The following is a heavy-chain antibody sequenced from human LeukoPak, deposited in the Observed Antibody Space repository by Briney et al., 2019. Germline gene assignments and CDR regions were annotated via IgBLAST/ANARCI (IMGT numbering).Heavy chain of an antibody. J-gene: IGHJ6*02. CDR1: GFTFSSYW. CDR2: INHNGNVN. CDR3: ARGGGLDV. Sequence: GGSLSLSCAASGFTFSSYWMNWARQAPGKGREWVASINHNGNVNYYVDSVKSRFTISRDNAKNSLYLQMSNLRAEDTAVYFCARGGGLDVWGQGATVTVSS. V-gene: IGHV3-7*03. D-gene: IGHD3-16*01.